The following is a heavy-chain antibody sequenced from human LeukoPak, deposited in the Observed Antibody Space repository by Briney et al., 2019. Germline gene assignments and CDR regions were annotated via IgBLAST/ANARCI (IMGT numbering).Heavy chain of an antibody. V-gene: IGHV6-1*01. CDR3: ARDYYGSGSYRYDF. Sequence: SQTLSLTCAISGDSVSSNSAAWHWMRQSPSRGLEWLGRTYFRSEWSSDYAVSAKSRITINPDTSKNQFSLQLNSVTPEDTAVYYCARDYYGSGSYRYDFWGQGTLVTVSS. D-gene: IGHD3-10*01. CDR2: TYFRSEWSS. CDR1: GDSVSSNSAA. J-gene: IGHJ4*02.